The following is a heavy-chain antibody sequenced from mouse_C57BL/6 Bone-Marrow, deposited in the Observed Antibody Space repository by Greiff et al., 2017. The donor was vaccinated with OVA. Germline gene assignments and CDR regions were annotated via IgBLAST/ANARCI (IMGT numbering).Heavy chain of an antibody. J-gene: IGHJ3*01. CDR3: ARGWGQYYSNSWFAD. CDR1: GYTFTSYT. V-gene: IGHV1-4*01. Sequence: QVQLQQSGAELARPGASVKMSCKASGYTFTSYTMHWVKQRPGQGLEWIGYINPSSGYTKYNQTFKDKATLTADKSSSTAYMQLSSLTSEDSAVYYCARGWGQYYSNSWFADWGQGTLVTFSA. D-gene: IGHD2-5*01. CDR2: INPSSGYT.